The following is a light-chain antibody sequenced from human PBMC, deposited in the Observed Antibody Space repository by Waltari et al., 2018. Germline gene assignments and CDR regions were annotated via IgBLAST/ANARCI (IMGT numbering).Light chain of an antibody. J-gene: IGLJ1*01. Sequence: QSALTQPASVSGPPGPSITISCTRPSRELCADNSVSCSQQHPGQAPKLLIYEVSNRPSGVSNRFSGSKSGTTASLTISGLQAEDEADYYCSSYTRSTTFVFGTGTKVTVL. CDR1: SRELCADNS. CDR2: EVS. V-gene: IGLV2-14*01. CDR3: SSYTRSTTFV.